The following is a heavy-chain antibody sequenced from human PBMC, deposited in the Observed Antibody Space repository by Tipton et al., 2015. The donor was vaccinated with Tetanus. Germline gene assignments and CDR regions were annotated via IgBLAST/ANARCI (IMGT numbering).Heavy chain of an antibody. J-gene: IGHJ4*02. CDR3: ARHQSGYFSPFDY. CDR1: GGSIRGGTFY. CDR2: IYESGDT. Sequence: LRLSCTVSGGSIRGGTFYWGWIRQPPGKGLEWNGSIYESGDTYYIPSLKSRVTISVDTSKNQFSLNLNSMAAADTGVYYCARHQSGYFSPFDYWGQGNLVTVSS. V-gene: IGHV4-39*01. D-gene: IGHD3-3*01.